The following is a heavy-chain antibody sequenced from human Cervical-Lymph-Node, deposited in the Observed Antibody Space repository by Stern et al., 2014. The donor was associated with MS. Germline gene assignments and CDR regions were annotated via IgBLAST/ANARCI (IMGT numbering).Heavy chain of an antibody. CDR3: ARDYYDSRGYSH. CDR1: GYSVSTNY. D-gene: IGHD3-22*01. CDR2: IYSGGST. Sequence: EVQPVESGGGLIPPGGSLRLSCAVSGYSVSTNYMSWIRQAPGKGLEWVAVIYSGGSTYHADSVRGRFTISRDNARNTLSLQMDSLRAEDTAVYYCARDYYDSRGYSHWGQGTLVTVSS. J-gene: IGHJ4*02. V-gene: IGHV3-53*01.